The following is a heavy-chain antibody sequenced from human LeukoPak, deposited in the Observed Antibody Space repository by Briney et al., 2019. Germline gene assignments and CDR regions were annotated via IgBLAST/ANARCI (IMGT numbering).Heavy chain of an antibody. CDR2: MNPNSGNT. V-gene: IGHV1-8*01. J-gene: IGHJ4*02. Sequence: VSVKVSCKASGYTFTSYDINWVRQATGQGLEWMGWMNPNSGNTGYAQKFQGRVTMTRNTSISTAYMELSSLRSEDTAVYYCARSGAPRGQLVRYWGQGTLVTVSS. CDR1: GYTFTSYD. D-gene: IGHD6-13*01. CDR3: ARSGAPRGQLVRY.